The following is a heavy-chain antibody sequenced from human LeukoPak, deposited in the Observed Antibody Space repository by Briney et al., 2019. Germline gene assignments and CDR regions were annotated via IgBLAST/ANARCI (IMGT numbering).Heavy chain of an antibody. CDR2: INWNGGST. Sequence: GGSLRLSCAASGFTFSSYSMNWVRQAPGKGLEWVSGINWNGGSTGYAESVKGRFTISRDNAKNSLFLQMNSLRAEDSALYHCAKSSPYYGSGRGYYYMDVWGKGTTVTVSS. CDR3: AKSSPYYGSGRGYYYMDV. V-gene: IGHV3-20*01. CDR1: GFTFSSYS. J-gene: IGHJ6*03. D-gene: IGHD3-10*01.